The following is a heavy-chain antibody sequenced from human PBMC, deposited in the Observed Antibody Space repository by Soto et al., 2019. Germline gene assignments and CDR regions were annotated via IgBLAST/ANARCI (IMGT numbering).Heavy chain of an antibody. V-gene: IGHV1-3*01. D-gene: IGHD6-19*01. CDR2: ITAGNGKT. J-gene: IGHJ4*02. CDR1: GYSFHYYA. CDR3: ARAPYTSGRTYYFDS. Sequence: VSCKASGYSFHYYAIHWVRQAPGQRLEWMGWITAGNGKTEYSQKLQGRVTIAIDTSASTAYMELSSLRSEDTAVYYCARAPYTSGRTYYFDSWGQGSLVTISS.